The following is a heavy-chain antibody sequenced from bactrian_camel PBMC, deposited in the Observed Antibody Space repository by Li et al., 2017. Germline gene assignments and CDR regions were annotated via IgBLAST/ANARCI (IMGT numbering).Heavy chain of an antibody. CDR3: ATDQGADGSWYRFFDY. V-gene: IGHV3S1*01. D-gene: IGHD6*01. CDR2: INTGGGTT. Sequence: HVQLVESGGALVQPGGSLRLSCAASEFTFSSYWMYWVRQAPGKGLEWVSAINTGGGTTYYADSAKGRFTISRDNAKNTVYLQMHSLTPEDTAVYYCATDQGADGSWYRFFDYWGRGTQVTVS. CDR1: EFTFSSYW. J-gene: IGHJ4*01.